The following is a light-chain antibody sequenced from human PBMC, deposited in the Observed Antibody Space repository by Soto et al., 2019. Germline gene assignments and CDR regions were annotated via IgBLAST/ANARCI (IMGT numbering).Light chain of an antibody. J-gene: IGKJ4*01. V-gene: IGKV1-33*01. CDR1: QDISNY. Sequence: DIQMTQSPSSLSASVGDRVTITCQASQDISNYLNWYQQNPGKAPKLLIYDASNLETEVPSRFSGSGSGTDFTFTISSLQPEDMATDYCQQYDNLPSFGGGTKVEIK. CDR2: DAS. CDR3: QQYDNLPS.